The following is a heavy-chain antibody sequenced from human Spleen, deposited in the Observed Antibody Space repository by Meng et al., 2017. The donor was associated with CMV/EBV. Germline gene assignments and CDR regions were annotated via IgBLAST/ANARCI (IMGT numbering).Heavy chain of an antibody. V-gene: IGHV4-34*01. CDR2: INHSGST. CDR3: ARAATFDY. CDR1: GGSFSGYY. J-gene: IGHJ4*02. Sequence: QVQLQQWGAGLLMPSETLSLTCAVYGGSFSGYYWSWIRQPPGKGLEWIGEINHSGSTNYNPSLESRVTISVDTSKNQFSLKLSSVTAADTAVYYCARAATFDYWGQGTLVTVSS.